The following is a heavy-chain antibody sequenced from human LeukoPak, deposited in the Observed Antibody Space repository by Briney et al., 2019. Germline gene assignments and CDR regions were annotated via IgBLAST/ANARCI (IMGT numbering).Heavy chain of an antibody. CDR2: ITVSGDST. Sequence: PGGSLRLSCAASGFTFSTYAMSWVRQAPGKGLEWVSGITVSGDSTFYADSVRGRFTISSDNSKNMLYLQTNSLRAEDTAIYYCAKCEKNRWLQLGAFDIWGQGTMVTVSS. CDR3: AKCEKNRWLQLGAFDI. J-gene: IGHJ3*02. V-gene: IGHV3-23*01. CDR1: GFTFSTYA. D-gene: IGHD5-24*01.